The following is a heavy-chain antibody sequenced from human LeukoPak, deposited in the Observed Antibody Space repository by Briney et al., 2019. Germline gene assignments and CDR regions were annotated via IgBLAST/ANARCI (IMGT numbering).Heavy chain of an antibody. CDR2: IKSKTDGGTT. CDR1: GFTFSNAW. Sequence: AGGSLRLSCAASGFTFSNAWMSWVRQAPGKGLEWDGRIKSKTDGGTTDYAAPVKGRFTISRDDSKNTLYLQMNSLKTEDTAVYYCTSLLWFGESYYFDYWGQGTLVTDSS. D-gene: IGHD3-10*01. V-gene: IGHV3-15*01. CDR3: TSLLWFGESYYFDY. J-gene: IGHJ4*02.